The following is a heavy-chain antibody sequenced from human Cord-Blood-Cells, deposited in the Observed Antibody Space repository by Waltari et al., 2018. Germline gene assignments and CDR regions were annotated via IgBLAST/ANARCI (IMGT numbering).Heavy chain of an antibody. V-gene: IGHV2-70*01. J-gene: IGHJ4*02. CDR2: IDWDDDK. CDR3: ARTTAVAGPYRLDY. CDR1: GFSLSTSGMC. D-gene: IGHD6-19*01. Sequence: QVTLRESGPALVKPTQTLTLTCTFPGFSLSTSGMCVSWIRQPPGKALEWLALIDWDDDKYYSTSLKTRLTISKDTSKDQVVLTMTNMDPVDTATYYCARTTAVAGPYRLDYWGQGTLVTVSS.